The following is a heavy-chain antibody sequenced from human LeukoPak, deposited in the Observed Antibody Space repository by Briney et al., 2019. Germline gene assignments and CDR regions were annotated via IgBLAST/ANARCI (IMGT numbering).Heavy chain of an antibody. CDR2: ISGGTT. CDR3: SRGSGWLSVY. CDR1: GFTFGDYL. Sequence: HPGGSLRLSCTASGFTFGDYLMSWFRKAPGKGLEWIGFISGGTTEYAASVKGRFTISRDDSTSIAYLQMNSLTTEDTAVYYCSRGSGWLSVYWGQGTLVTVSS. J-gene: IGHJ4*02. V-gene: IGHV3-49*03. D-gene: IGHD6-19*01.